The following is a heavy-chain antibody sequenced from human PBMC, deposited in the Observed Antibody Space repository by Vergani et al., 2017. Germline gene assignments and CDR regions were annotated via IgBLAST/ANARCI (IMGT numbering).Heavy chain of an antibody. J-gene: IGHJ1*01. D-gene: IGHD2-2*01. CDR2: ISSSSSYR. V-gene: IGHV3-21*01. CDR3: ASGVPGDQLDTQYIQL. CDR1: GFTFGSYS. Sequence: EVQLVESGGGLVKPGGSLRLSCVASGFTFGSYSMNWVRQAPGKGLEWVSFISSSSSYRYYADSVKGRFTISRDNGEYSLLLQMNSLRTEDTAVYYCASGVPGDQLDTQYIQLWGQGTLVTVSS.